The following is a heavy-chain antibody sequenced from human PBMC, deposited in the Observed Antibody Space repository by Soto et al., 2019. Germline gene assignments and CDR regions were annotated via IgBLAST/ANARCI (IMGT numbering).Heavy chain of an antibody. Sequence: EVQLLESGGGSVQPGGSLRLSCAASGFTFSNYAMTWARQAPGKGLEWVSTMSGTAGNTYYADSVKGRFTISRDNSKNTRYLQMNSLRAEDTAVYYCAKKYYFGSGSYVFYFDYWGQGTLVTVSS. CDR1: GFTFSNYA. CDR3: AKKYYFGSGSYVFYFDY. J-gene: IGHJ4*02. D-gene: IGHD3-10*01. CDR2: MSGTAGNT. V-gene: IGHV3-23*01.